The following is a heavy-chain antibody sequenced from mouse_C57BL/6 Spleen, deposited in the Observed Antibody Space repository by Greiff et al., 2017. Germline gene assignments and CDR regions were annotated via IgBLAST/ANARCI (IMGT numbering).Heavy chain of an antibody. D-gene: IGHD1-1*01. V-gene: IGHV7-3*01. J-gene: IGHJ2*01. Sequence: EVMLVESGGGLVQPGGSLSLSCAASGFTFTDYYMSWVRQPPGKALEWLGFIRNKANGYTTEYSASVKGRFTISRDNSQSILYLQMNALRAEDSATYYCARSSYYYGSSYPYFDYWGQGTTLTVSS. CDR3: ARSSYYYGSSYPYFDY. CDR2: IRNKANGYTT. CDR1: GFTFTDYY.